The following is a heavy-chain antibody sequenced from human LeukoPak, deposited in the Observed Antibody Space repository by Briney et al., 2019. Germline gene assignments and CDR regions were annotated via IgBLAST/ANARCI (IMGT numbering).Heavy chain of an antibody. V-gene: IGHV4-61*02. CDR1: GGSISSGSYY. J-gene: IGHJ4*02. D-gene: IGHD2-15*01. CDR3: ARHGVGSSGGWRIPFDY. Sequence: SETLSLTCTVSGGSISSGSYYWSWIRQPAGKGLEWIGRIYTSGSTNYNPSLKSRVTISVDTSKNQFSLKLSSVTAADTAVYYCARHGVGSSGGWRIPFDYWGQGTLVTVSS. CDR2: IYTSGST.